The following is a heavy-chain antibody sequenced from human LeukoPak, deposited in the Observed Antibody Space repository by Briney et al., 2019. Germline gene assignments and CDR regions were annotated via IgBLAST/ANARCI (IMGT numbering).Heavy chain of an antibody. J-gene: IGHJ6*03. CDR3: ARHYGDYDADYYMDV. CDR1: GYTFTSYG. D-gene: IGHD4-17*01. Sequence: ASVKVSCKASGYTFTSYGISWVRQAPGQGLEWMGWISAYNGNTNYAQKLQGRVTMTTDTSTSTAYMELRSLRSDDTAVYYCARHYGDYDADYYMDVWGKGTTVTVSS. V-gene: IGHV1-18*01. CDR2: ISAYNGNT.